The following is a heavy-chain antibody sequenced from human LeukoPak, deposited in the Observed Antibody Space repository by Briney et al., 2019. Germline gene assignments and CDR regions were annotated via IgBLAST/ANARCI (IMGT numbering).Heavy chain of an antibody. CDR1: GFTFGDYA. Sequence: GGSLRLSCTASGFTFGDYAMSWVRQAPGKGLEWVGFIRSKAYGGTTEYAASVKGRFTISRDDSKNTLYLQMNSLKTEDTAVYYCTTVGATVVMDFDYWGQGTLVTVSS. D-gene: IGHD4-23*01. V-gene: IGHV3-49*04. J-gene: IGHJ4*02. CDR2: IRSKAYGGTT. CDR3: TTVGATVVMDFDY.